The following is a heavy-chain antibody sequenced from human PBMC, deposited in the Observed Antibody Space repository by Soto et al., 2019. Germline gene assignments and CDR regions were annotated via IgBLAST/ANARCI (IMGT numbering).Heavy chain of an antibody. J-gene: IGHJ6*02. CDR2: ISSSSSYI. Sequence: KPVGSLGLSCPASGFTFSSYSMDWVRQAAGKGLGWVSSISSSSSYIYDADSVKGRFTISRDNAKNSLYLQMNSLRAADTAVYCCGRGKDLTLVRGRNYYYGMDVWGQGTTVTVSS. D-gene: IGHD3-10*01. CDR3: GRGKDLTLVRGRNYYYGMDV. CDR1: GFTFSSYS. V-gene: IGHV3-21*01.